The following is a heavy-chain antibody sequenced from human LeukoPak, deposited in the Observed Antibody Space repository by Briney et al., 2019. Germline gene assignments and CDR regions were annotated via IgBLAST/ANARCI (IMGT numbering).Heavy chain of an antibody. J-gene: IGHJ2*01. CDR2: ISGSGGST. Sequence: PGVSLRLSCAASGFTFSSYAMSWVRQAPGKGLEWVSAISGSGGSTYFADSVKGRFTISRDNSKNTLYLQMNSLRAEDTAVYYCATSYYDSSGYLGYWYFDLWGRGTLVTVSS. D-gene: IGHD3-22*01. CDR3: ATSYYDSSGYLGYWYFDL. V-gene: IGHV3-23*01. CDR1: GFTFSSYA.